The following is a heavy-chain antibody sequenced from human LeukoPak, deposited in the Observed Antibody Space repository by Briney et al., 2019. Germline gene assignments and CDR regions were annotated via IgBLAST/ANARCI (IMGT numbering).Heavy chain of an antibody. D-gene: IGHD6-19*01. CDR1: GYTFSAYD. Sequence: ASVKVSFTASGYTFSAYDISWMRQAPGQGLEWMGGINTNTGSPTYAQGFTGRFVFSLDSSVSTAYLQIDSVEAEDTAVYFCARDLAVPGTARGYWGQGTLVTVSS. CDR2: INTNTGSP. V-gene: IGHV7-4-1*01. J-gene: IGHJ4*02. CDR3: ARDLAVPGTARGY.